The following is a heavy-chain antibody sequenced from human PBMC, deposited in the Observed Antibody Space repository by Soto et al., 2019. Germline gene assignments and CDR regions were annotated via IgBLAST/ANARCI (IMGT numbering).Heavy chain of an antibody. V-gene: IGHV1-3*01. Sequence: ASVKVSCKASGYTFTSYAMHWVRQAPGQRLEWMGWINAGNGNTKYSQKFQGRVTITRDTSASTAYMELSSLRSEDTAVYYCARDLGGIYGSGSYFVSPGWFDPWGQGTLVTVSS. CDR1: GYTFTSYA. CDR3: ARDLGGIYGSGSYFVSPGWFDP. J-gene: IGHJ5*02. D-gene: IGHD3-10*01. CDR2: INAGNGNT.